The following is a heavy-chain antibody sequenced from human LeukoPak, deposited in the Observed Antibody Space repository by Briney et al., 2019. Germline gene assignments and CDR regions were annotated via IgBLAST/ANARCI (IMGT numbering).Heavy chain of an antibody. CDR3: ARQIYGDYFDY. D-gene: IGHD4-17*01. CDR1: GGPISSSSYY. V-gene: IGHV4-39*01. CDR2: IYYSGST. J-gene: IGHJ4*02. Sequence: SETLSLTCTVSGGPISSSSYYWGWIRQPPGKGLEWIGSIYYSGSTYYNPSLKSRVTISVDTSKNQFSLKLSSVTAADTAVYYCARQIYGDYFDYWGQGTLVTVSS.